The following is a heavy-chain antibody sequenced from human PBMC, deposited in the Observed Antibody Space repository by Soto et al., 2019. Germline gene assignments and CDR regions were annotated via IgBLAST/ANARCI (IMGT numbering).Heavy chain of an antibody. J-gene: IGHJ6*02. Sequence: GSLRLSCAASGFTFSSYSMNWVRQAPGKGLEWVSSISSSSSYIYYADSVKGRFTISRDNAENSLYLQMNSLRAEDTAVYYCARGYYDFWSGYYDQGYYYYGMDVWGQGTTVTVSS. CDR3: ARGYYDFWSGYYDQGYYYYGMDV. V-gene: IGHV3-21*01. D-gene: IGHD3-3*01. CDR2: ISSSSSYI. CDR1: GFTFSSYS.